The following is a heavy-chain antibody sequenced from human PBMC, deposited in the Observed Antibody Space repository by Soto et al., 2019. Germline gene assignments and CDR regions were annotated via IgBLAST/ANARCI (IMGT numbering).Heavy chain of an antibody. CDR2: ISSSSSYI. J-gene: IGHJ3*01. CDR3: ARGGSGSFIDAFAL. Sequence: EVQLVESGGGLVKPGGSLRLSCAASGFTFSSYSMNWVRQAPGKWLEWVSSISSSSSYIYYADSVKGRFTISRDNAKNSLYLQMNSLRAEDTAVYYCARGGSGSFIDAFALCGQGTIVTVSP. CDR1: GFTFSSYS. D-gene: IGHD1-26*01. V-gene: IGHV3-21*01.